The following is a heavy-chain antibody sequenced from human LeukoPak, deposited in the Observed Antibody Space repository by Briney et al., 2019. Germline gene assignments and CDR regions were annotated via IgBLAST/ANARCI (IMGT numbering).Heavy chain of an antibody. V-gene: IGHV1-46*01. CDR3: ARSPDILTGYHYYYYGMDV. CDR1: GYTFTSYY. CDR2: INPSGGST. Sequence: GASVKVSCKASGYTFTSYYMHWVRQAPGQGLEWMGIINPSGGSTSYAQKFQGRVTMTRDTSTSTVYMELSRLRSDDTAVYYCARSPDILTGYHYYYYGMDVWGQGTTVTVSS. J-gene: IGHJ6*02. D-gene: IGHD3-9*01.